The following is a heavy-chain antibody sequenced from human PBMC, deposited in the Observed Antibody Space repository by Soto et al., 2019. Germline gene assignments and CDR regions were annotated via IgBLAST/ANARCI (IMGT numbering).Heavy chain of an antibody. CDR1: GFTFSKYG. J-gene: IGHJ4*02. CDR2: LDQDGSER. V-gene: IGHV3-7*01. CDR3: VCGGNFFVY. D-gene: IGHD3-16*01. Sequence: EVQLVESGGGLVQPGGSLRLSCAASGFTFSKYGRTWVRRPPGKGLEWVANLDQDGSERYYVDSVRGRFTISRDNAKNSLYLQMNSLRAEDTAVYYCVCGGNFFVYWGQGTLVTVSP.